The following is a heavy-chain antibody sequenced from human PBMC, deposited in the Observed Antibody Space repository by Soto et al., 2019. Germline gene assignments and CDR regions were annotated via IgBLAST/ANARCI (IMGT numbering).Heavy chain of an antibody. CDR1: GYTFTSYD. D-gene: IGHD5-18*01. CDR3: ARGEDTAMVRGYYYYYMDV. Sequence: ASVKVSCKAPGYTFTSYDINWVRQATGQGLEWMGWMNPNSGNTGYAQKFQGRVTMTRNTSISTAYMELSSLRSEDTAVYYCARGEDTAMVRGYYYYYMDVWGKGTTVTVSS. CDR2: MNPNSGNT. J-gene: IGHJ6*03. V-gene: IGHV1-8*01.